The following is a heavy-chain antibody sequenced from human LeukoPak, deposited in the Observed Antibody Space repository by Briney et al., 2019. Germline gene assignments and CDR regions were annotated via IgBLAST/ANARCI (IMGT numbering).Heavy chain of an antibody. D-gene: IGHD2-2*01. V-gene: IGHV4-61*01. J-gene: IGHJ4*02. CDR2: IYYSGST. CDR3: ARVGYSSSTSCFHFDY. CDR1: GGSVSSGSYY. Sequence: SETLSLTCTVSGGSVSSGSYYWSWIRQPPGKGLEWIGYIYYSGSTNYNPSLKSRVTISVDTSKNQFSLKLSSVTAADTAVYYCARVGYSSSTSCFHFDYWGQGTLVTVSS.